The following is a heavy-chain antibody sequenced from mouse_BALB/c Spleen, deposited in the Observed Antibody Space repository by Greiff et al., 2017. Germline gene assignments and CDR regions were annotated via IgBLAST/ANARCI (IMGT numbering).Heavy chain of an antibody. D-gene: IGHD2-14*01. V-gene: IGHV1S34*01. CDR3: AREGYYRYTWLAY. CDR2: ISCYNGAT. J-gene: IGHJ3*01. Sequence: LVKTGASVKISCKASGYSFTGYYMHWVKQSHGKSLEWIGYISCYNGATSYNQKFKGKATFTVDTSSSTAYMQFNSLTSEDSAVYYCAREGYYRYTWLAYWGQGTLVTVSA. CDR1: GYSFTGYY.